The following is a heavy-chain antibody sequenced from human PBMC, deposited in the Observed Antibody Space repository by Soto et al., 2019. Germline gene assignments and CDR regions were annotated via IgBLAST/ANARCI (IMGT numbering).Heavy chain of an antibody. CDR3: ARYSSTSSCYYYYGMDV. D-gene: IGHD2-2*01. CDR1: GFTFSSYG. V-gene: IGHV3-33*01. J-gene: IGHJ6*02. Sequence: QVQLVESGGGVVQPGRSLRLSCAASGFTFSSYGMHWVRQAPGKGLEWVAVIWYDGSNKYYADYVKGRFTISRDNSKNTLYLQMNSLRAEDTAVYYCARYSSTSSCYYYYGMDVWGQGTTVTVSS. CDR2: IWYDGSNK.